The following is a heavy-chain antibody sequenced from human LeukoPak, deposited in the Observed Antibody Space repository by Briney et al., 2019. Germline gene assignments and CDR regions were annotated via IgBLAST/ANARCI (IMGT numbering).Heavy chain of an antibody. Sequence: SVKVSCKASGGTFSSYAISWVRQAPGQGLEWMGGIIPIFGTANYAQKFQGRVTITADESTSTAYMELSSLRSEDTAVYYCGKGRAQYYYCYYYMDVWGKGTTVTVSS. J-gene: IGHJ6*03. CDR1: GGTFSSYA. D-gene: IGHD1-26*01. V-gene: IGHV1-69*13. CDR3: GKGRAQYYYCYYYMDV. CDR2: IIPIFGTA.